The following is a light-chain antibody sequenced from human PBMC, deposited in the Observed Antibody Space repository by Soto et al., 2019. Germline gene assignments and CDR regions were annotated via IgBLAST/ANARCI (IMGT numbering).Light chain of an antibody. V-gene: IGKV3-15*01. CDR1: QTVGSY. Sequence: EIVLTQSPATLSLSPGERATLSCRASQTVGSYLAWFRQTPGQGPSLLIYGTSTRAGGVPARFSGGGSGTEFTLTITSLQSEDFEVYYCHQYNGWPRTLGQGPKVDI. CDR2: GTS. CDR3: HQYNGWPRT. J-gene: IGKJ1*01.